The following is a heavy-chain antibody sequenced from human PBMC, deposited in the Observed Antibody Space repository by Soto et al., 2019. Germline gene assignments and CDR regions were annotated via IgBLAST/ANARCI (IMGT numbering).Heavy chain of an antibody. D-gene: IGHD5-18*01. CDR3: ARGRVDTAMVTFGNYYYGMDV. J-gene: IGHJ6*02. CDR1: GGTFSSCA. CDR2: IIPIFGTA. Sequence: SVKVSCKASGGTFSSCAISWVRQAPGQGLEWMGGIIPIFGTANYAQKFQGRVTITADKSTSTAYMELSSLRSEDTAVYYCARGRVDTAMVTFGNYYYGMDVWGQGTTVTVSS. V-gene: IGHV1-69*06.